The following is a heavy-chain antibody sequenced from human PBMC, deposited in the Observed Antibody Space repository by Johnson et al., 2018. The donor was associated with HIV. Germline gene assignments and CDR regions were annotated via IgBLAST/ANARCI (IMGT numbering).Heavy chain of an antibody. D-gene: IGHD3-22*01. CDR2: ISYDGSNK. J-gene: IGHJ3*02. Sequence: QVQLVESGGGVVQPGRSLRLSCAASGFTFSSYGMHWVRQAPGKGLEWVAVISYDGSNKYYTDSVKGRFTISRDNSKNTLYLQMNSLRVEDTAVYYCASVPMIGVLYGAFDIWGQGTMVTVSS. CDR1: GFTFSSYG. V-gene: IGHV3-30*03. CDR3: ASVPMIGVLYGAFDI.